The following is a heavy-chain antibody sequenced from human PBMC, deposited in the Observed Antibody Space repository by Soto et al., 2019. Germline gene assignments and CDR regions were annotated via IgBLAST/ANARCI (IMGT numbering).Heavy chain of an antibody. Sequence: SGPTLVNPTPPLTLTCTFSGFSLSTSGMCVSWIRQPPGKALEWLALIDWDDDKYYSTSLKTRLTISKDTSKNQVVLTMTNMDPVDTATYYCARTEYYTGKSPGAFDIWGQGTMVTVSS. CDR3: ARTEYYTGKSPGAFDI. J-gene: IGHJ3*02. V-gene: IGHV2-70*01. CDR1: GFSLSTSGMC. CDR2: IDWDDDK. D-gene: IGHD1-26*01.